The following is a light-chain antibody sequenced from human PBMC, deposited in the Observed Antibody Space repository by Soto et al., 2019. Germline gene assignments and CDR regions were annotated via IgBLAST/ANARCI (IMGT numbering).Light chain of an antibody. J-gene: IGKJ1*01. CDR1: QCVPRNY. CDR3: QQYGSPPGT. CDR2: GAS. V-gene: IGKV3-20*01. Sequence: EIVLTQSPATLSLSPGERATLSCRASQCVPRNYLAWYQQKPGQSPRLLISGASSRATGIPDRFSGGGSGTDFTLTISGLEAEDHGLYYCQQYGSPPGTFGKGTKVEIK.